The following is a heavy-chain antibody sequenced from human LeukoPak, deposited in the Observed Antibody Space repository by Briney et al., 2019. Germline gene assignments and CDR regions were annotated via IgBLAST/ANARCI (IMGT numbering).Heavy chain of an antibody. CDR3: ARDREATYYYGSGSPNWFDP. V-gene: IGHV1-18*01. CDR2: ISAYNGNT. CDR1: GGTFSSYA. Sequence: ASVKVSCKASGGTFSSYAISWVRQAPGQGLEWMGWISAYNGNTNYAQKLQGRVTMTTDTSTSTAYMELRSLRSDDTAVYYCARDREATYYYGSGSPNWFDPWGQGTLVTVSS. D-gene: IGHD3-10*01. J-gene: IGHJ5*02.